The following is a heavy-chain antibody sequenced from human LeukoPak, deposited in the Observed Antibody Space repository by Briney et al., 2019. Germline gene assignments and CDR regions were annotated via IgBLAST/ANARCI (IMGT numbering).Heavy chain of an antibody. Sequence: PGVPLTLSCAASGFTLSSHGMHWLRQAPGKGLEWVAVISYDGSNKYYADSVKGRFTISRDNSKNTLYLQMNSLRAEDSAVYYCAKGVIEYSSSSCSYWGQGTLVTASS. CDR1: GFTLSSHG. CDR3: AKGVIEYSSSSCSY. J-gene: IGHJ4*02. V-gene: IGHV3-30*18. D-gene: IGHD6-6*01. CDR2: ISYDGSNK.